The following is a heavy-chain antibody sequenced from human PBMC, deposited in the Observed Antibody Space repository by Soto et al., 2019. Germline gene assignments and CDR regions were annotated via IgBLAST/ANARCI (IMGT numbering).Heavy chain of an antibody. D-gene: IGHD1-1*01. J-gene: IGHJ4*02. CDR2: ISYDGRNK. V-gene: IGHV3-30*04. CDR1: GFTFRSYA. Sequence: QVQLVESGGGAVQPGRSLRLSCAASGFTFRSYAMHWVRQAPGKGLEWVAVISYDGRNKYYADSVKGRFTTSRDNSKNTLYLQMNRLRAEDTAVYYCAREIEQLLDYWGQGTLVTVSS. CDR3: AREIEQLLDY.